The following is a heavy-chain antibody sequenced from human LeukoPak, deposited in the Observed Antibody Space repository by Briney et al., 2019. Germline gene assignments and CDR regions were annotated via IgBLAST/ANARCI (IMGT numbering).Heavy chain of an antibody. CDR2: IYHSGSS. V-gene: IGHV4-38-2*02. J-gene: IGHJ5*02. Sequence: PSETLSLTCTISGYSISSGYYWGWIRQPPGKGLEWIGNIYHSGSSYHNPSLKSRVTISVDTSKNQFSLNLSSVTAADTAVYYCARGRSTVTTVWPLFGPWGQGTLVIVSS. CDR1: GYSISSGYY. CDR3: ARGRSTVTTVWPLFGP. D-gene: IGHD4-17*01.